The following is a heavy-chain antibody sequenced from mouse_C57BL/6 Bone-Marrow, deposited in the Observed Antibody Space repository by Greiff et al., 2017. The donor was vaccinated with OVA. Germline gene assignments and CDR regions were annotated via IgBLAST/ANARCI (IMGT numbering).Heavy chain of an antibody. CDR2: INPSSGYT. CDR1: GYTFTSYW. V-gene: IGHV1-7*01. J-gene: IGHJ1*03. CDR3: ARRGYSNGYFDV. D-gene: IGHD2-5*01. Sequence: VQRVESGAELAKPGASVKLSCKASGYTFTSYWMHWVKQRPGQGLEWIGYINPSSGYTKYNQKFKDKATLPADKSSSTDYMQLSSLTDEDSAVYYWARRGYSNGYFDVWGTGTTVTVSS.